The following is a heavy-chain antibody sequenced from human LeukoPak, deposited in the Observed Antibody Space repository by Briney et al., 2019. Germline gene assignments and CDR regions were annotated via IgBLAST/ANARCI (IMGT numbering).Heavy chain of an antibody. CDR1: GGSISSYY. CDR3: ARSLRGVIIDNWFDP. V-gene: IGHV4-4*09. J-gene: IGHJ5*02. Sequence: SETLSLTCIVSGGSISSYYWSWIRQPPGKGLEWIGYIYTSGSTNYNPSLKSRVTISVDTSKNQFSLKLSSVTAADTAVYYCARSLRGVIIDNWFDPWGQGTLVTVSS. D-gene: IGHD3-10*01. CDR2: IYTSGST.